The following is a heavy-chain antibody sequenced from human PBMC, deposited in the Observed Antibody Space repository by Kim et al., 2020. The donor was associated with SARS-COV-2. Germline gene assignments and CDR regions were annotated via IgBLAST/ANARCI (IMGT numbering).Heavy chain of an antibody. V-gene: IGHV1-18*04. CDR3: ATSSAMYDIMSNLYGMDV. CDR2: ISAYNGNT. J-gene: IGHJ6*02. D-gene: IGHD3-9*01. Sequence: ASVKVSCKASGYTFTSYGISWVRQAPGQGLEWMGWISAYNGNTNYAQKLQGRVTMTTDTSTSTAYMELRSLRSDDTAVYYCATSSAMYDIMSNLYGMDVWGQGTTVTVSS. CDR1: GYTFTSYG.